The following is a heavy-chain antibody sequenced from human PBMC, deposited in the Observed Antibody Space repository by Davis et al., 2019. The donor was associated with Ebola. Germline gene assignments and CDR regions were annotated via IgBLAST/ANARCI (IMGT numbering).Heavy chain of an antibody. V-gene: IGHV3-21*01. Sequence: PGGSLRLSCAASGFTFSSYSMNWVRQAPGKGLEWVSSISSSSSYIYYADSVKGRFTISRDNAKNSLYLQMNSLRAEDTAVYYCARGKYCSGGSCDGTLFDYWGQGTLVTVSS. CDR1: GFTFSSYS. CDR2: ISSSSSYI. D-gene: IGHD2-15*01. CDR3: ARGKYCSGGSCDGTLFDY. J-gene: IGHJ4*02.